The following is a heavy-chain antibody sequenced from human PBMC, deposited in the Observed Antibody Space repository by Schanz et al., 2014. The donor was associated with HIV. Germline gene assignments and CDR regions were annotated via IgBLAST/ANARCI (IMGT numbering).Heavy chain of an antibody. CDR3: ARGGIWEWDQPDFDY. CDR2: IWYDGSNE. J-gene: IGHJ4*02. CDR1: GFTFSGYG. V-gene: IGHV3-33*01. D-gene: IGHD2-15*01. Sequence: QVHLVESGGGVVQPGRSLRLSCAASGFTFSGYGMHWVRQAPGKGREWVAVIWYDGSNEYYADSVKGRFTISRDNSKNTLYLQMNSLRADDTAVYYCARGGIWEWDQPDFDYWGQGTLVTVSS.